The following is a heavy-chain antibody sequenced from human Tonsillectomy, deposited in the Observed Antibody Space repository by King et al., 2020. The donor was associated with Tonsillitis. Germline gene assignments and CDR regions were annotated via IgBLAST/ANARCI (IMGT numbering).Heavy chain of an antibody. CDR2: IDPRGSYT. CDR3: AVGLTPHPDY. V-gene: IGHV5-10-1*03. J-gene: IGHJ4*02. CDR1: GYSFTSYW. Sequence: VQLVESGAEVKKPGESLRISCKGSGYSFTSYWINWVRQMPGKGLEWVGRIDPRGSYTNYSPSFQGHVTISADKSISTAYLQWSSLKASDTAMYYCAVGLTPHPDYWGQGTLVTVSS. D-gene: IGHD3-16*01.